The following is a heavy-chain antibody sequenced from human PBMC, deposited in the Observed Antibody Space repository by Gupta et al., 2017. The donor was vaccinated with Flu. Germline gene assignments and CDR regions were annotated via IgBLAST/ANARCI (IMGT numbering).Heavy chain of an antibody. CDR1: GGSISSNYY. CDR2: VNYIGTT. V-gene: IGHV4-39*01. J-gene: IGHJ4*02. CDR3: ARNKGHGDGGSCFPYEY. Sequence: QLHLQESGPGLVKSSGTLSLTCTVSGGSISSNYYWGWIRQPPGKGLEWIGVVNYIGTTYYKSSLKNRVTISVETSTNQFSLRLTSVTVADTAMYYCARNKGHGDGGSCFPYEYGGQGILATVSS. D-gene: IGHD2-15*01.